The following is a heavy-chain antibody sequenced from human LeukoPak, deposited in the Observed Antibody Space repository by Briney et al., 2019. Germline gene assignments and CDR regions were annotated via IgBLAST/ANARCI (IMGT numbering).Heavy chain of an antibody. CDR3: AREWVVLAAAIFY. D-gene: IGHD2-15*01. CDR2: INPKSGDT. J-gene: IGHJ4*02. CDR1: GYTFTGYY. Sequence: ASVKVSCKASGYTFTGYYMHWVRQAPGQGLESMGWINPKSGDTNYAQKFQGRVTMTRDTSISTAYMELSRLRSDDTAVYYCAREWVVLAAAIFYWGQGTLVTVSS. V-gene: IGHV1-2*02.